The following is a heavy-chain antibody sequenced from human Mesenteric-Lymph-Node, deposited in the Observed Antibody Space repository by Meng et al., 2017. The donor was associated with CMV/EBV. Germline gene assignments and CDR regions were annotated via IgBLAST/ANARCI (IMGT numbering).Heavy chain of an antibody. CDR3: ARGSSYDILTGYFDY. D-gene: IGHD3-9*01. CDR1: GGSFSGYY. CDR2: INHSGST. Sequence: LLHQWGAGLLKPSETLSVHCAVYGGSFSGYYWNWIRQYPAKGLEWICEINHSGSTTYNQSFTSRIIISVDTSTNQISLNMSSVTAADTAVYYCARGSSYDILTGYFDYWGQGALVTVSS. J-gene: IGHJ4*02. V-gene: IGHV4-34*01.